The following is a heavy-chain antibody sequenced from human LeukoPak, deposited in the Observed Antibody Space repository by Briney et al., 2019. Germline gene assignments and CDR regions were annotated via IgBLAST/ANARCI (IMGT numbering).Heavy chain of an antibody. V-gene: IGHV3-48*01. J-gene: IGHJ3*02. CDR1: GFTFSTYS. D-gene: IGHD3-3*01. Sequence: GGSLRLSCAASGFTFSTYSMNWVRQAPGKGLEWVSYISSSSSTIYYADSVKGRFTISRDNAKNSLYLQMNSLRAEDTAVYYCGRGPYDFWSGYAFDIWGQGTMVTVSS. CDR3: GRGPYDFWSGYAFDI. CDR2: ISSSSSTI.